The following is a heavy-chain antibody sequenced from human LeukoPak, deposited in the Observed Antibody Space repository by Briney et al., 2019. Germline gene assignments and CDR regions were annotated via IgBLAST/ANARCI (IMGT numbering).Heavy chain of an antibody. D-gene: IGHD4-23*01. CDR1: GYTFTGYY. CDR2: INPNSGGT. V-gene: IGHV1-2*02. CDR3: AREHVGGGISGILDY. J-gene: IGHJ4*02. Sequence: ASVKVSCKASGYTFTGYYMHWVRQAPGQGLEWMGWINPNSGGTNYAQKFQGRVTMTRDTSISTAYMELSRLRSDDTALYYCAREHVGGGISGILDYWGQGTLVTVSS.